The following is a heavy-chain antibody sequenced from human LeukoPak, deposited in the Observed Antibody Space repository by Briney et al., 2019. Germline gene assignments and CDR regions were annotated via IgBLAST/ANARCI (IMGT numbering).Heavy chain of an antibody. CDR1: GYSFTSYW. V-gene: IGHV5-51*01. CDR3: ARHRAPGDGYNSGFGGDAFDI. CDR2: IYPGDSDT. J-gene: IGHJ3*02. Sequence: GESLKISCKGSGYSFTSYWIGWARQMPGKGLEWMGIIYPGDSDTRYSPSFQGQVTISADKSISTAYLQWSSLKASDTAMYYCARHRAPGDGYNSGFGGDAFDIWGQGTMVTVSS. D-gene: IGHD5-24*01.